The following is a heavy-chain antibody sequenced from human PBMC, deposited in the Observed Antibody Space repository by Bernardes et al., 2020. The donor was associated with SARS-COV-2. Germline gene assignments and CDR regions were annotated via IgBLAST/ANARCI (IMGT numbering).Heavy chain of an antibody. V-gene: IGHV3-7*01. CDR3: ARDRGDGSFDD. J-gene: IGHJ4*02. Sequence: GGSLRLSCAASGFSFSSYWMSWVRQAPGKGLEWVANIKQDGSDKYYVDSVKGRFTISRDNAKNSLYLQMNSLRAEDTAVYYCARDRGDGSFDDWGQGTLVTV. D-gene: IGHD3-10*01. CDR2: IKQDGSDK. CDR1: GFSFSSYW.